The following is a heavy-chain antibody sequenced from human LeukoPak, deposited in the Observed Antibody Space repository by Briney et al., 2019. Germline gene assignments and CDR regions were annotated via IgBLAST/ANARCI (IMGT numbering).Heavy chain of an antibody. D-gene: IGHD2-2*01. V-gene: IGHV3-30*02. CDR3: AKDESGIVVVPAAAFDI. CDR2: IRYDGSNK. J-gene: IGHJ3*02. Sequence: PGGSLRLSCAASGFTFSSYGMHWVRQAPGKGLEWVAFIRYDGSNKYYADSVKGRFTISRDNSKNTLYPQMNSLRAEDTAVYYCAKDESGIVVVPAAAFDIWGQGTMVTVSS. CDR1: GFTFSSYG.